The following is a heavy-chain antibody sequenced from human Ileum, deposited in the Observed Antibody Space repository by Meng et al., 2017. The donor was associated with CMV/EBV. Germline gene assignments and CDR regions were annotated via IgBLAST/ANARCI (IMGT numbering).Heavy chain of an antibody. J-gene: IGHJ5*02. D-gene: IGHD6-13*01. CDR1: GGSINNYY. Sequence: QVQLQESGPGLVKPSETLSLNCTVSGGSINNYYWSWIRQSAEKGLEWIGRIYAKGNTNYNPSLQSRVTMSVDTSKNQFSLKLSSVTAADTAVYYCARDRSSSWYKDWFAPWGQGTLVTVSS. V-gene: IGHV4-4*07. CDR2: IYAKGNT. CDR3: ARDRSSSWYKDWFAP.